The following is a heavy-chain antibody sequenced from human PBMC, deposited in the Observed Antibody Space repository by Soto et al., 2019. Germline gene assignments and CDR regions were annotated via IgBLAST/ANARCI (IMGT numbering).Heavy chain of an antibody. Sequence: SETLSLTCAVYGGSFSGYYWSWIRQPPGKGLEWIGEINHSGSTNYNPSLKSRVTISVDTSKNQFSLKLSSVTAADTAVYYCARSSTRGIDSWGQGTLVTVSS. J-gene: IGHJ4*02. V-gene: IGHV4-34*01. CDR1: GGSFSGYY. D-gene: IGHD2-2*01. CDR2: INHSGST. CDR3: ARSSTRGIDS.